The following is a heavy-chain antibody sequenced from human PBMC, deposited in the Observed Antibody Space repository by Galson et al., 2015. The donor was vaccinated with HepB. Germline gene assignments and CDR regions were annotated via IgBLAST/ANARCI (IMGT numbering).Heavy chain of an antibody. D-gene: IGHD1/OR15-1a*01. CDR3: ARGNNPNY. J-gene: IGHJ4*02. Sequence: SLRLSCAASGFRLSGSWMTWVRQSAGRGLEWVANINEDRSTKFYLDSVKGRFTTSRDNAKNSVFLQMNNLRADDTAVYYCARGNNPNYWGQGTLVTVSS. CDR1: GFRLSGSW. V-gene: IGHV3-7*03. CDR2: INEDRSTK.